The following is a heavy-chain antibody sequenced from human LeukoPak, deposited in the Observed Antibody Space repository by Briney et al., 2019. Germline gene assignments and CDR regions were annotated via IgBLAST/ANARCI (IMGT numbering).Heavy chain of an antibody. CDR2: IYYSGST. CDR1: GGSISSYY. J-gene: IGHJ3*02. D-gene: IGHD1-26*01. CDR3: ARRSFLVGAKRESRGHAFDI. Sequence: SETLSLTCTVSGGSISSYYWSWIRQPPGKGLEWIGYIYYSGSTNYNPSLKSRVPISVDTSKNQFSLKLSSVTAADTAVYYCARRSFLVGAKRESRGHAFDIWGQGTMVTVSS. V-gene: IGHV4-59*01.